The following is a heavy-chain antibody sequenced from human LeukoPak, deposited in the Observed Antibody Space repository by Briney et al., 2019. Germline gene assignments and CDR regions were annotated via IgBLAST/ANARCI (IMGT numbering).Heavy chain of an antibody. Sequence: ASVKVSCKASGYTFTGYYMHRVRQAPGQGLEWMGWINPNSGGTNYAQKFQGRVTMTRDTSISTAYMELSRLRSDDTAVYYCARARQLVPGGDYWGQGTLVTVSS. CDR1: GYTFTGYY. CDR3: ARARQLVPGGDY. CDR2: INPNSGGT. J-gene: IGHJ4*02. D-gene: IGHD6-6*01. V-gene: IGHV1-2*02.